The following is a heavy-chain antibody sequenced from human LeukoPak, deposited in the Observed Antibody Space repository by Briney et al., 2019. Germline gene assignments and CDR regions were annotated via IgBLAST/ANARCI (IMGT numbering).Heavy chain of an antibody. D-gene: IGHD2-15*01. Sequence: GRSLRLSCAASGFTFSSYGMHWVRQAPGQGLEWVAGISYDGSNKYYADSVKGRFTISRDNSKNTLYLQMNSLRAEDTAVYYCAKDHKGYCSGGSCYNWFDPWGQGTLVTVSS. CDR1: GFTFSSYG. J-gene: IGHJ5*02. V-gene: IGHV3-30*18. CDR2: ISYDGSNK. CDR3: AKDHKGYCSGGSCYNWFDP.